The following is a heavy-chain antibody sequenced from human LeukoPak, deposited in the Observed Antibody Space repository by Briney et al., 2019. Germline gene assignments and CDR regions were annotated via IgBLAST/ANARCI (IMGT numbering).Heavy chain of an antibody. CDR3: ARAMWLGPPFFDY. J-gene: IGHJ4*02. CDR2: ISSSGSTI. Sequence: GGSLRLSCAASGFTFSSYEMNWVRQAPGKGLEWVSYISSSGSTIYYADSVKGRFTISRDNVKNSLYLQMNSLRAEDTAVYYCARAMWLGPPFFDYWGQGTLVTVSS. V-gene: IGHV3-48*03. D-gene: IGHD6-19*01. CDR1: GFTFSSYE.